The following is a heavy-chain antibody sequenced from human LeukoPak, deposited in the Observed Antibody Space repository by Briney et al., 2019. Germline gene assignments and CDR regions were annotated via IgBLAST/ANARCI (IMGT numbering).Heavy chain of an antibody. CDR1: GFTFTNSA. CDR3: AKSLAVPGSPDY. Sequence: GGSLRLSCAASGFTFTNSAMTWVRQAPGKGLEWVSTVSGSGGNTYYADSVKGRFTISRDNSENTLYPQMNSLRAQDTAVYYCAKSLAVPGSPDYWGQGTLVTVSS. CDR2: VSGSGGNT. J-gene: IGHJ4*02. V-gene: IGHV3-23*01. D-gene: IGHD6-19*01.